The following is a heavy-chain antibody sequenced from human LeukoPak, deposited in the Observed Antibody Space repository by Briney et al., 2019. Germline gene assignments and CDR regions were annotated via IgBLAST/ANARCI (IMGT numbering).Heavy chain of an antibody. V-gene: IGHV5-51*01. D-gene: IGHD2-21*02. CDR1: GYTFTTYW. CDR3: ARRSGVGTFDY. J-gene: IGHJ4*02. CDR2: RNPADSDT. Sequence: PGESLKISCKGSGYTFTTYWIGWVRQMPGKGLEWIGLRNPADSDTRYSPSFQGQVTISADKSISTAYLQWSSLKASDTALYYCARRSGVGTFDYWGQGTLVTVSS.